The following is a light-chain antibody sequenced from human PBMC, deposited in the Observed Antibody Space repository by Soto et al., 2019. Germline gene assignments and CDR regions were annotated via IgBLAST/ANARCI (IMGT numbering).Light chain of an antibody. V-gene: IGKV1-5*03. Sequence: DIQMTQSPSTLSGSVGDRVTITCRASQTISSWLAWYQQKPGKAPKLLIYKASTLKSGVPSRFSGSGSGTEFTLTISSLQPDDFATDYCQQYFNWPLTWTFGPGTKVQIK. CDR2: KAS. J-gene: IGKJ3*01. CDR1: QTISSW. CDR3: QQYFNWPLTWT.